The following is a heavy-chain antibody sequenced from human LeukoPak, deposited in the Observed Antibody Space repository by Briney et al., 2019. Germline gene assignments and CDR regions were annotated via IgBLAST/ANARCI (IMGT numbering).Heavy chain of an antibody. CDR3: ATGYSSTWYYFDY. CDR1: GDSISSYY. J-gene: IGHJ4*02. D-gene: IGHD6-13*01. CDR2: SYRTGST. Sequence: PSETLSLTCTVSGDSISSYYWSWIRQPPGKGLEWIGYSYRTGSTNYNPSLKSRVTISVDKSKNQFSLKLSSVTAGDTAVYYCATGYSSTWYYFDYWGQGTLVTVSS. V-gene: IGHV4-59*01.